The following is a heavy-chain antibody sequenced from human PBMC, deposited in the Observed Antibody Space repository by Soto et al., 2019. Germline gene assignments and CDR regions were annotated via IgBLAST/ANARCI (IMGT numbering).Heavy chain of an antibody. J-gene: IGHJ2*01. CDR2: ISSDASEK. V-gene: IGHV3-30*18. D-gene: IGHD1-26*01. CDR3: AKNPERAKWYFDL. Sequence: QVHLVGSGGGVVQPGRSLRLSCGASEFSFSSYGMHWVRQTPDKGLEWVAAISSDASEKFYSDSVKGRFTISRDNFKNTLYLQMNSLSDEDTAMYYCAKNPERAKWYFDLWGRGTQVTVSS. CDR1: EFSFSSYG.